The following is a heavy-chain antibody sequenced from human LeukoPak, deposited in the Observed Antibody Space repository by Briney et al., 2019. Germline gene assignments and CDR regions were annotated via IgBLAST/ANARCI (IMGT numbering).Heavy chain of an antibody. CDR1: GITFSDYY. V-gene: IGHV3-11*04. D-gene: IGHD2-2*02. CDR2: ISSSGTTI. CDR3: ARSRSKDQLLYPDAFDI. Sequence: GGSLRLSCAASGITFSDYYMSWIRQAPGKGLEWVSYISSSGTTIYYADSVEGRFTISRDNAKNSLYLQMNSLRAEDTAVYYCARSRSKDQLLYPDAFDIWGQGTMVTVSS. J-gene: IGHJ3*02.